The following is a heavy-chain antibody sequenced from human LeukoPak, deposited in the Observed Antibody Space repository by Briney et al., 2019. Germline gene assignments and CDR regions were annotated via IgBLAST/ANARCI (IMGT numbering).Heavy chain of an antibody. J-gene: IGHJ4*02. CDR2: FDPEDGET. CDR1: GYTLTELS. CDR3: ATGPPPTIAADAPFDY. Sequence: ASVKVSCKVSGYTLTELSMHWVRQAPGKGLEWMGGFDPEDGETIYAQKFQGRVTMTEDTSTDTAYMELSSLRSEDTAVYYCATGPPPTIAADAPFDYWGQGTLVTVSS. V-gene: IGHV1-24*01. D-gene: IGHD6-25*01.